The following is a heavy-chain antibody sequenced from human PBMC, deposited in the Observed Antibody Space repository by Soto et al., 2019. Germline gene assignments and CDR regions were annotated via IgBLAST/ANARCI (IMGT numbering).Heavy chain of an antibody. D-gene: IGHD3-22*01. CDR3: ARGGNHFYDESGHASDY. CDR2: IIPIFGTA. CDR1: GDTFDIYG. J-gene: IGHJ4*02. Sequence: QVQLVQSGAEVKKPGSSVKVSCKASGDTFDIYGFNWVRQAPGQGLEWLGTIIPIFGTADYAQKFEGRVSITADKSTSTAYMELAGLTTEDSAIYYCARGGNHFYDESGHASDYWGQGTLITVSS. V-gene: IGHV1-69*06.